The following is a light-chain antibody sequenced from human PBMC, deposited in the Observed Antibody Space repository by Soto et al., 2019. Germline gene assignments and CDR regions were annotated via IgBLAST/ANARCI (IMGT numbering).Light chain of an antibody. J-gene: IGKJ2*01. CDR2: DAS. CDR1: QSISGW. CDR3: QQYSSYPYT. Sequence: DIPMTQSPSTLSASVGDRVTITCRASQSISGWLAWYQQTPGKAPKLLIYDASSLESGVPSRFSGSGSGTEFALTISSLQPDDFATYDCQQYSSYPYTFGQGTKLEIK. V-gene: IGKV1-5*01.